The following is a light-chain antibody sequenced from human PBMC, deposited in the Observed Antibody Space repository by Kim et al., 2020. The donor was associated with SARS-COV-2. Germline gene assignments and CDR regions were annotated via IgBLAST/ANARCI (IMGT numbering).Light chain of an antibody. CDR2: EDN. Sequence: NFMLTQPHSVSESPGKTVTISCTRSSGSIASNYVQWYQQRPGSAPTTVIYEDNQRPSEVPDRFSGSIDSSSNSASLTISGLKTEDEADYYCQSYDSSNHVVFGGGTQLTVL. CDR1: SGSIASNY. V-gene: IGLV6-57*04. J-gene: IGLJ2*01. CDR3: QSYDSSNHVV.